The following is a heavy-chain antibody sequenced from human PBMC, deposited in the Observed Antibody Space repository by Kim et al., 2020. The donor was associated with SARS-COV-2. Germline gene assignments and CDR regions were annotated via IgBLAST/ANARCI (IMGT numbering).Heavy chain of an antibody. CDR1: GYTFTSYG. CDR2: ISAYNGNT. V-gene: IGHV1-18*01. D-gene: IGHD5-18*01. CDR3: TTEDTAMVGDAFDI. J-gene: IGHJ3*02. Sequence: ASVKVSCKASGYTFTSYGISWVRQAPGQGLEWMGWISAYNGNTNYAQKLQGRVTMTTDTSTSTAYMELRSLRSDDTAVYYCTTEDTAMVGDAFDIWGQGTMVTVSS.